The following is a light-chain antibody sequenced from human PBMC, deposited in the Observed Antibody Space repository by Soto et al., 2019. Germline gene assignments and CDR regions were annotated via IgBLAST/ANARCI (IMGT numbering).Light chain of an antibody. Sequence: QSLLTQPASVSGSPGQSITISCTGTSRDVGGYNYVSWYQQHPGKAPKLMIYDVSNRPSGVSNRFSGSKSGNTASLTISGLQAEDEADYYCSSYTSSSTLYVFGTGTKVTVL. CDR1: SRDVGGYNY. CDR3: SSYTSSSTLYV. CDR2: DVS. V-gene: IGLV2-14*01. J-gene: IGLJ1*01.